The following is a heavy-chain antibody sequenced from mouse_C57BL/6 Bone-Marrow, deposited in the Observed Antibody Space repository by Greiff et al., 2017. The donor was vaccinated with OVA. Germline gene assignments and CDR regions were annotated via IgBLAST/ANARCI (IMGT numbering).Heavy chain of an antibody. J-gene: IGHJ3*01. D-gene: IGHD1-1*01. CDR2: IDPENGDT. CDR3: TPHYYYVNFAY. V-gene: IGHV14-4*01. Sequence: VQLKESGAELVRPGASVKLSCTASGFNIKDDYMHWVKQRPEQGLEWIGWIDPENGDTEYASKFQGKATITADTSSNTAYLQLSSLTSEDTAVYYCTPHYYYVNFAYWGQGTLVTVSA. CDR1: GFNIKDDY.